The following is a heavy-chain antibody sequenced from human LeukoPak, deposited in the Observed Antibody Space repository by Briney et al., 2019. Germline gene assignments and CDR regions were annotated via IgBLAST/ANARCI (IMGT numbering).Heavy chain of an antibody. CDR1: GGTFSSYA. V-gene: IGHV1-69*05. CDR2: IIPIFGTA. CDR3: AKANYYDSSGHDAFDI. D-gene: IGHD3-22*01. Sequence: SVKVSCKASGGTFSSYAISCVRQAPGQGLEWMGRIIPIFGTANYAQKFQGRVTITTDESTSTAYMELSSLRYEDTAVYYCAKANYYDSSGHDAFDIWGQGTMVTVSS. J-gene: IGHJ3*02.